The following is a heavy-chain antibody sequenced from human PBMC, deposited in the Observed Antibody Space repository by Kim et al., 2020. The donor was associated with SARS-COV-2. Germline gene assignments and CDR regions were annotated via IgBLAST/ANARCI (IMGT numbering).Heavy chain of an antibody. CDR3: ARVTVDYWAPKTPYWYFDL. J-gene: IGHJ2*01. V-gene: IGHV4-61*01. D-gene: IGHD4-17*01. CDR2: IYYSGST. Sequence: SETLSLTCTVSGGSVSSGSYYWSWIRQPPGKGLEWIGYIYYSGSTNYNPSLKSRVTISVDTSKNQFSLKLSSVTAADTAVYYCARVTVDYWAPKTPYWYFDLWGRGTLVTVSS. CDR1: GGSVSSGSYY.